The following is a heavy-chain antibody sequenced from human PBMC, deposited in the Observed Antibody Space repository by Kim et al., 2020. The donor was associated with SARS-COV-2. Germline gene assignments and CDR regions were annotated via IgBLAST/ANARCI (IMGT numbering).Heavy chain of an antibody. CDR2: IIPIFGTA. Sequence: SVKVSCKASGGTFSSYAISWVRQAPGQGLEWMGGIIPIFGTANYAQKFQGRVTITADESTSTAYMELSSLRSEDTAVYYCARGSIAAAGTQGAYDAFDIWGQGTMVTVSS. CDR3: ARGSIAAAGTQGAYDAFDI. J-gene: IGHJ3*02. D-gene: IGHD6-13*01. CDR1: GGTFSSYA. V-gene: IGHV1-69*13.